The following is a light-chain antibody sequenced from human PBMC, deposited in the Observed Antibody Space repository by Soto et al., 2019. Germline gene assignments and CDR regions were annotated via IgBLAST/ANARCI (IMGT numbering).Light chain of an antibody. V-gene: IGKV3-15*01. Sequence: ETVMTQSPATLSVSPGERATLSCRASESVGSHLAWYQQKPSRAPRLLIYGASTRATDVPARFSGSGSETEFTLTISSLQSEDFALYYCQQYNNWPPWTFGQGTKVEVK. J-gene: IGKJ1*01. CDR3: QQYNNWPPWT. CDR2: GAS. CDR1: ESVGSH.